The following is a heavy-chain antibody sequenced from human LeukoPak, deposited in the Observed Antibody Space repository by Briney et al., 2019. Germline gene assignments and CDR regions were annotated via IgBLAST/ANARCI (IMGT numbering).Heavy chain of an antibody. CDR3: ARHTAKSYSSSSDWFDP. CDR2: IYSSGIT. V-gene: IGHV4-4*09. D-gene: IGHD6-6*01. CDR1: GGSIGGSY. J-gene: IGHJ5*02. Sequence: SETLSLTCTVSGGSIGGSYGSWIRQPPGKPLKWIGYIYSSGITNYNPSLKSRVTMSVDTSKNQFSLNLDSVTAADTAVYYCARHTAKSYSSSSDWFDPWGQGTLVTVSS.